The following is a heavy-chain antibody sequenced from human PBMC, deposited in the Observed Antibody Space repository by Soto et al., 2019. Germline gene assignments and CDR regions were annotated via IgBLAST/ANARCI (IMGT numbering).Heavy chain of an antibody. CDR2: ISGSDNST. Sequence: EVQLLESGGGLVQPGGCLRLSCAASGFSFNSNAMNWFRQTPGKGLEWVSVISGSDNSTYYADSVKGRFTTSRDNSKNTMYLQMNRPRAEDTDVYYCAKAGRSRAGCYTDVRSRGQGNLVTVSP. D-gene: IGHD3-10*01. V-gene: IGHV3-23*01. CDR3: AKAGRSRAGCYTDVRS. J-gene: IGHJ4*02. CDR1: GFSFNSNA.